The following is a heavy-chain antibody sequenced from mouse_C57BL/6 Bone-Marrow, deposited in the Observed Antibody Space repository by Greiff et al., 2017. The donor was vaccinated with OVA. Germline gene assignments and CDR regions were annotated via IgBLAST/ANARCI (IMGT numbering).Heavy chain of an antibody. Sequence: QVQLMESGAELAKPGASVKLSCKASGYTFTSYWMHWVKQRPGQGLEWIGYINPSSGYTKYNQKFKDKATLTADKSSSTAYMQLSSLTYEDSAVYYCARREDYDGYYGDYAMDYWGQGTSVTVSS. CDR1: GYTFTSYW. D-gene: IGHD2-3*01. J-gene: IGHJ4*01. V-gene: IGHV1-7*01. CDR2: INPSSGYT. CDR3: ARREDYDGYYGDYAMDY.